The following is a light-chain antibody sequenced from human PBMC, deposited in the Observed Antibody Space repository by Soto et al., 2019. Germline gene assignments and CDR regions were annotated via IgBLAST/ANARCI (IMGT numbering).Light chain of an antibody. CDR2: KAS. Sequence: DIQMTQSPSTLSASVGDRVTITCRASQSISSWLAWYQQKPGKAPKLLIYKASSLESGVPSRFSGSGFGTEFTLTISSLQLVVFATYYCQQYNSYPSITFGKGTRREIK. CDR1: QSISSW. V-gene: IGKV1-5*03. CDR3: QQYNSYPSIT. J-gene: IGKJ5*01.